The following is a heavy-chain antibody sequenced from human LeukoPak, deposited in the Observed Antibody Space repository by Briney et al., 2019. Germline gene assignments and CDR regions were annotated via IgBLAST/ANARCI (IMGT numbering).Heavy chain of an antibody. V-gene: IGHV4-38-2*02. J-gene: IGHJ4*02. CDR1: GYSISSGYY. CDR3: ARLRRVGATPFDS. D-gene: IGHD1-26*01. CDR2: IYHSGST. Sequence: SETLSLTCTVSGYSISSGYYWGWIRQPPGKGLEWIGSIYHSGSTYHNPSLKSRVTISVDTSKNQFSLKLRSVTAADTAVYYCARLRRVGATPFDSWGQGTLVTVSS.